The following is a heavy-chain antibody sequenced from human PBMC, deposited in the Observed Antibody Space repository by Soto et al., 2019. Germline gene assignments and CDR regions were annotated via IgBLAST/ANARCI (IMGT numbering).Heavy chain of an antibody. J-gene: IGHJ4*02. Sequence: PGGSLRLSCAASGFTFSSYWMSWVRQPPGKGLEWVANIKQDGSEKYYVDSVKGRFTISRDNAKNSLYLQMNSLRAEDTAVYYCARDVMNYIWITAFDYWGQGTLVTVSS. CDR1: GFTFSSYW. V-gene: IGHV3-7*01. D-gene: IGHD3-16*01. CDR3: ARDVMNYIWITAFDY. CDR2: IKQDGSEK.